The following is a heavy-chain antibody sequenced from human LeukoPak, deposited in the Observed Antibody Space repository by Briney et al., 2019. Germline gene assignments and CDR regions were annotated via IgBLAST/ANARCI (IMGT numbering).Heavy chain of an antibody. D-gene: IGHD2-8*01. CDR3: ARDNDGKDV. Sequence: PGGSLRLSCAASGFRFDDYGMSWVRQRPGKGLEWVSGINRSSGDTGYADSVKGRFTISKGNAKNSLYLQMNSLRVEDTGVYYCARDNDGKDVWGKGTMVTVSS. J-gene: IGHJ6*04. CDR1: GFRFDDYG. V-gene: IGHV3-20*04. CDR2: INRSSGDT.